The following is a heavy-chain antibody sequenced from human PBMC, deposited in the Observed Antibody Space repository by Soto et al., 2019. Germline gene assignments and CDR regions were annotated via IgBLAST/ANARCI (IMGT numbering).Heavy chain of an antibody. D-gene: IGHD3-3*01. CDR2: ISSSSSYI. Sequence: EVQLVESGGGLVKPGGSLRLSCAASGFTFSSYSMNWVRQAPGKGLEWVSSISSSSSYIYYADSVKGRFTISRDNAKNSLYLQMNSLRAEDTAVYYCASRGLYYDFWCGYYTPQPYYFDYWGQGTLVTVSS. J-gene: IGHJ4*02. V-gene: IGHV3-21*01. CDR1: GFTFSSYS. CDR3: ASRGLYYDFWCGYYTPQPYYFDY.